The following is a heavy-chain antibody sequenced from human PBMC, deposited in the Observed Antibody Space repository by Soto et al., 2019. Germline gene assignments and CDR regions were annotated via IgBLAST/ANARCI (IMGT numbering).Heavy chain of an antibody. CDR1: GFTFSSYE. CDR3: ARALYCSSTSCYQRGYYYGMDV. CDR2: ISSSGSTI. V-gene: IGHV3-48*03. J-gene: IGHJ6*02. D-gene: IGHD2-2*01. Sequence: PGGSLRLSXAASGFTFSSYEMNWVRQAPGKGLEWVSYISSSGSTIYYADSVKGRFTISRDNAKNSLYLQMNSLRAEDTAVYYCARALYCSSTSCYQRGYYYGMDVWGQGTTVTVSS.